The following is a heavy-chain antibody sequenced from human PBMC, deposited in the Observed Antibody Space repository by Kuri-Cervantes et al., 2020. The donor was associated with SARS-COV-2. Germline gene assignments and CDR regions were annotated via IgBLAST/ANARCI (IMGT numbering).Heavy chain of an antibody. CDR3: ARDWGIGGDSGYDYMVY. J-gene: IGHJ4*02. CDR2: MSWNSNNI. Sequence: GGSLRLSCVASGFPFDDYAMHWVRQTPGKGLEWVSGMSWNSNNIGYADSVKGRFTVSRDNARNSLYLQMNSLRAEDTAVYYCARDWGIGGDSGYDYMVYWGQGTLVTVSS. CDR1: GFPFDDYA. D-gene: IGHD5-12*01. V-gene: IGHV3-9*01.